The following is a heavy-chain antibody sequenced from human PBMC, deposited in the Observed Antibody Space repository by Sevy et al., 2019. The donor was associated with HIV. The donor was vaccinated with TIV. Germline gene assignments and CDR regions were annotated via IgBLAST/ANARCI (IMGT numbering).Heavy chain of an antibody. CDR2: ISGNGENT. D-gene: IGHD3-16*01. CDR1: EFTFSSHA. V-gene: IGHV3-23*01. CDR3: ARVGRGISAFDI. Sequence: GGSLRLSCTASEFTFSSHAVSWVRQAPGKGLEWVSAISGNGENTHYADSVRGRFTISRDNFKNTLYLQMNSLRAEDTALYYCARVGRGISAFDIWGQGTMVTVSS. J-gene: IGHJ3*02.